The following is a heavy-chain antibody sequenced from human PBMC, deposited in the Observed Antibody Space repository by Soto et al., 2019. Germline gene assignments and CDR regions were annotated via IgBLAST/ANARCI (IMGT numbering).Heavy chain of an antibody. D-gene: IGHD3-10*01. V-gene: IGHV3-30-3*01. CDR2: ISYDGGNK. J-gene: IGHJ4*02. Sequence: QVQLVESGGGVVQPGRSLRLSCAASGFTFSSYAMHWVRQAPGKGLEWVAVISYDGGNKYYADSVKGRFTISRDNSKNTRYLQINSRRAEDTAVYYCARPDYGSGSYPDYWGQGTLVTVSS. CDR3: ARPDYGSGSYPDY. CDR1: GFTFSSYA.